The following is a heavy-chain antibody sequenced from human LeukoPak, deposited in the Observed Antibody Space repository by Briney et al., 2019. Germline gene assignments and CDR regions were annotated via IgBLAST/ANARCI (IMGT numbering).Heavy chain of an antibody. V-gene: IGHV3-48*02. CDR3: ARRDAHDY. D-gene: IGHD2-2*01. CDR2: ISRSGSTI. CDR1: GFNFSTYW. Sequence: GGSLRLSCVASGFNFSTYWMNWVRQAPGKGLEWVSYISRSGSTIYYADSVKGRFTISRDNAKNSLYLQMNSLRDEDTAVYYCARRDAHDYWGQETLVTVSS. J-gene: IGHJ4*02.